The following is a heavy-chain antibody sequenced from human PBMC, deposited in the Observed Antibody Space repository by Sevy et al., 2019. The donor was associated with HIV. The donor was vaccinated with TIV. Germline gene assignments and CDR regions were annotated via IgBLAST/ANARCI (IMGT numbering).Heavy chain of an antibody. V-gene: IGHV3-43D*03. D-gene: IGHD6-19*01. Sequence: GGSLRLSCAASGFTFDDYAMHWVRQAPGKGLEWVSLISWDGGSTNDADSVKGRFTISRDNSKNSLYLQMNSLRAEDTALYYCAKESPSGWYDYWGQGTLVTVSS. CDR2: ISWDGGST. CDR3: AKESPSGWYDY. CDR1: GFTFDDYA. J-gene: IGHJ4*02.